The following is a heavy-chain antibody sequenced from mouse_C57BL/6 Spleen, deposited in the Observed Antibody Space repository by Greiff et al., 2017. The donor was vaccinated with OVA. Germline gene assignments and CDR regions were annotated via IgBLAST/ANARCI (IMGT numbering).Heavy chain of an antibody. CDR3: ARGITTVVAPYWYFDV. V-gene: IGHV5-4*03. CDR2: ISDGGSYT. CDR1: GFTFSSYA. Sequence: EVKLVESGGGLVKPGGSLKLSCAASGFTFSSYAMSWVRQTPEKRLEWVATISDGGSYTYYPDNVKGRFTISRDNAKNNLYLQMSHLKSEDTAMYYCARGITTVVAPYWYFDVWGTGTTVTVSS. J-gene: IGHJ1*03. D-gene: IGHD1-1*01.